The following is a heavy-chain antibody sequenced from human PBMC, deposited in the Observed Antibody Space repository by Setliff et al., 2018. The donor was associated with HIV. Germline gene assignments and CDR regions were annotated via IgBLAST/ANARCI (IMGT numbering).Heavy chain of an antibody. Sequence: SVKVSCKASGGTFSNHAISWVRQAPGQGLEWMGGIIPIFGTAHYAQKFQGRVTITADESTSTAYMELSSLSSEDTAMYYCARDRGYGERRGGRDYYYGMDVWGQGTTVTVSS. V-gene: IGHV1-69*13. CDR2: IIPIFGTA. CDR1: GGTFSNHA. J-gene: IGHJ6*02. CDR3: ARDRGYGERRGGRDYYYGMDV. D-gene: IGHD4-17*01.